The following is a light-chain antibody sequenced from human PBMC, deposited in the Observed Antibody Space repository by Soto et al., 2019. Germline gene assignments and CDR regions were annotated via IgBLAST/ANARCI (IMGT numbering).Light chain of an antibody. V-gene: IGKV3-20*01. Sequence: EIVLTQSPGTLSLSPGERATLSCRASQSVSSSYLAWYQQKPGQAPRLLIYGASIKATGIPDRFSGSRSGRDFTLTISRLDPEDFEVYYCHQYGSSPPLTFGGVTKLEIK. CDR3: HQYGSSPPLT. CDR2: GAS. CDR1: QSVSSSY. J-gene: IGKJ4*01.